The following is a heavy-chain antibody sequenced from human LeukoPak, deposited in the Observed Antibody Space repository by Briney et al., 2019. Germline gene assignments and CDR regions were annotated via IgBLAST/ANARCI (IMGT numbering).Heavy chain of an antibody. CDR1: GFTFSSYG. D-gene: IGHD2-15*01. Sequence: GESLRLSCAASGFTFSSYGMHWVRQAPGKGLEWVAVISYDGSNKYYADSVKGRFTISRDNSKNTLYLQMNSLRAEDTAVYYCAKDLGYCSGGSCPQSYYYYYYGMDVWGQGTTVTVSS. V-gene: IGHV3-30*18. CDR2: ISYDGSNK. J-gene: IGHJ6*02. CDR3: AKDLGYCSGGSCPQSYYYYYYGMDV.